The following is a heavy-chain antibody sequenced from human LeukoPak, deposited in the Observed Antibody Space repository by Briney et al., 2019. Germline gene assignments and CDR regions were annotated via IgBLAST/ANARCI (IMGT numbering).Heavy chain of an antibody. CDR2: ISGYNGNT. CDR3: AKDRLYSSNWYRPDFDY. V-gene: IGHV1-18*01. J-gene: IGHJ4*02. Sequence: WASVKVSCKASGYTFTSYGISWVRQAPGQGLEWMGWISGYNGNTNYAQKLQGRVTMTTDTSTTTAYMELRSLRSDDTAVYYCAKDRLYSSNWYRPDFDYWGQGTLVTVSS. CDR1: GYTFTSYG. D-gene: IGHD6-13*01.